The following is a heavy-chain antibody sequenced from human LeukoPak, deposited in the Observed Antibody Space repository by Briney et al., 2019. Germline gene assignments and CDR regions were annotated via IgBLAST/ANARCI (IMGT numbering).Heavy chain of an antibody. CDR2: IYDSEST. CDR3: ARRSGGVATKLDY. D-gene: IGHD3-16*01. CDR1: GGSISNSY. V-gene: IGHV4-59*08. Sequence: SETLSLTCTVSGGSISNSYWSWIRQPPGKGLEWIGYIYDSESTNYNPSLKSRVTISADTSKNQFSLKLSSVTAADTAIYYCARRSGGVATKLDYWGQGTLVTVS. J-gene: IGHJ4*02.